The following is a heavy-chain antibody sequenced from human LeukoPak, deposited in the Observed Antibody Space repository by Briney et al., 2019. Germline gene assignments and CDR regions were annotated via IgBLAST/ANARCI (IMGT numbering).Heavy chain of an antibody. D-gene: IGHD2-15*01. CDR3: ARDIADCSSGICSDIRFDY. V-gene: IGHV3-48*01. CDR2: VGVGGSTQ. CDR1: GFTFSYHA. Sequence: PGGSLRLSCAASGFTFSYHAMNWGRHAPGKGREWRAYVGVGGSTQYYGDSVKGRFTISRDDAKNSVYLQMNSLRAEDTAVYYCARDIADCSSGICSDIRFDYWGQGSLVTVSS. J-gene: IGHJ4*02.